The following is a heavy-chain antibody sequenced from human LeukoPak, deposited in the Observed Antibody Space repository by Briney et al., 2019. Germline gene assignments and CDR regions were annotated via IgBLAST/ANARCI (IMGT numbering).Heavy chain of an antibody. CDR1: GGTFSSYA. CDR3: AVDSSGYYRVFGY. J-gene: IGHJ4*02. V-gene: IGHV1-69*05. D-gene: IGHD3-22*01. CDR2: IIPIFGTA. Sequence: SVKVSCKASGGTFSSYAISWVRQAPGQGLEWMGGIIPIFGTANYAQKFQGRVTITTDESTSTAYMELSSLRSENTAVYYCAVDSSGYYRVFGYWGQGTLVTVSS.